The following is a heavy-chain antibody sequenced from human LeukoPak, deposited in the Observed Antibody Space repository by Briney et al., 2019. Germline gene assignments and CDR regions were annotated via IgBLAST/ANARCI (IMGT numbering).Heavy chain of an antibody. Sequence: PGGSLRLSCAASGFTFSSYAMSWVCQAPRKGQELVAVISYDGSNKHYADSVKSRFTISRDNSKNTLYLQMNSLRAEDTAVFYCARDEAAAGTEDFVYGRQRTRVSVSS. CDR1: GFTFSSYA. V-gene: IGHV3-30-3*01. CDR3: ARDEAAAGTEDFVY. CDR2: ISYDGSNK. D-gene: IGHD6-13*01. J-gene: IGHJ4*02.